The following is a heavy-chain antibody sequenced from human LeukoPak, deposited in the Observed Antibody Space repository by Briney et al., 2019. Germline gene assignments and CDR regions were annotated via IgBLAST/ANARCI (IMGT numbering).Heavy chain of an antibody. J-gene: IGHJ4*02. D-gene: IGHD2-15*01. Sequence: GGSLRLSCAASGFTFSSYAMSWVRQAPGKGLEWVSAISGSGGSTYYADSVKGRFTISRDNSKNTLYLQMNSLRAEDTAVYYCANHILGYCSGGSCANFDHWGQGTLVTVSS. CDR3: ANHILGYCSGGSCANFDH. V-gene: IGHV3-23*01. CDR2: ISGSGGST. CDR1: GFTFSSYA.